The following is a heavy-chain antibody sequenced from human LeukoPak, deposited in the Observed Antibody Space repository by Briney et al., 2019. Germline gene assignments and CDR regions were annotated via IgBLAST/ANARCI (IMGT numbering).Heavy chain of an antibody. CDR3: ASSLSSGWSAEYFQH. Sequence: SETLSLTCTVSGGSISSGDYYWSWIRQPPGKGLEWIGYIYYSGSTYYNPSLKSRVTISVDTSKNQFSLKLSSVTAADTAVYYCASSLSSGWSAEYFQHWGQGTLVTVSS. D-gene: IGHD6-19*01. CDR1: GGSISSGDYY. J-gene: IGHJ1*01. CDR2: IYYSGST. V-gene: IGHV4-30-4*01.